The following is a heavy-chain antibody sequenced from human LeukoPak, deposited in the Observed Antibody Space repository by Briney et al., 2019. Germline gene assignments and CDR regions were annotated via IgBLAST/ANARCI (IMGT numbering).Heavy chain of an antibody. V-gene: IGHV4-59*01. CDR2: IYYSGST. D-gene: IGHD2-2*01. J-gene: IGHJ5*02. CDR1: GGSISSYY. CDR3: ARGLGEVVPAAINHCFDP. Sequence: PSETLSLTCTVSGGSISSYYWSWIRQPPGKGLEWIGYIYYSGSTNYNPSLKSRVTISVDTSKNQFSLKLSSVTAADTAVYYCARGLGEVVPAAINHCFDPWGQGTLVTVSS.